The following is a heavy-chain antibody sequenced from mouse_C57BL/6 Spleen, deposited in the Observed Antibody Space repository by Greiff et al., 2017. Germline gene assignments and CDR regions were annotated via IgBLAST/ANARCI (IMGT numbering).Heavy chain of an antibody. CDR3: VKALLPGAWFAY. D-gene: IGHD5-5*01. CDR2: IRNKANGYTT. J-gene: IGHJ3*01. CDR1: GFTFTDYY. Sequence: EVKLVESGGGLVQPGASLRLSCAASGFTFTDYYMSWVRQPPGKALEWLALIRNKANGYTTEYTAPGKGRFTISRDNSQNNLYLQMNTLRAEDSATYYCVKALLPGAWFAYWGQGTLVTVSA. V-gene: IGHV7-4*01.